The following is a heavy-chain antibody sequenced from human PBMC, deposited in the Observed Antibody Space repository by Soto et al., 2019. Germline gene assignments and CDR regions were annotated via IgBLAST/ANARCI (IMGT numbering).Heavy chain of an antibody. D-gene: IGHD5-12*01. Sequence: SETLSLTCAVFGGSFIASSWTWIRQPPGKGLEWIGQINHRGFTNYSPSLRSRVTISIDTSKNQFSLSLTSVTAADTAMYYCARGGGSNSYFDSWGQGTPVTVSS. V-gene: IGHV4-34*01. CDR2: INHRGFT. CDR1: GGSFIASS. J-gene: IGHJ4*02. CDR3: ARGGGSNSYFDS.